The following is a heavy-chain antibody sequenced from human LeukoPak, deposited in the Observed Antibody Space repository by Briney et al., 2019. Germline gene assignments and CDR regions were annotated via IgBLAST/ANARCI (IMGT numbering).Heavy chain of an antibody. CDR1: GYTFTGYY. Sequence: EASVKASCKASGYTFTGYYMHWVRQAPGQGLEWMGWINPNSGGTNYAQKFQGRVTMTRDTSISTAYMELSRLRSDDTAVYYCARVYDSSGYYSTNFDYWGQGTLVTVSS. V-gene: IGHV1-2*02. CDR3: ARVYDSSGYYSTNFDY. D-gene: IGHD3-22*01. J-gene: IGHJ4*02. CDR2: INPNSGGT.